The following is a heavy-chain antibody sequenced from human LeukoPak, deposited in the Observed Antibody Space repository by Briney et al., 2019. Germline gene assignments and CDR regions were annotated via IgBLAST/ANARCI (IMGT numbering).Heavy chain of an antibody. D-gene: IGHD1-26*01. Sequence: PGGSLRLSCAASGFTFSSCAMSWVRQAPGKGLEWVLAISGSGGSTYYADSVKGRFTISRDNSKNTLYLQMNSLRAEDTAVYYSAKGSPYSGNYYGFDYWGQGTLVTVSS. CDR3: AKGSPYSGNYYGFDY. CDR2: ISGSGGST. J-gene: IGHJ4*02. V-gene: IGHV3-23*01. CDR1: GFTFSSCA.